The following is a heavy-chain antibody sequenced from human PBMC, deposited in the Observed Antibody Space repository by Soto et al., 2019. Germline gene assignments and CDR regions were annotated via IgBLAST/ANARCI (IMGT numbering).Heavy chain of an antibody. D-gene: IGHD6-19*01. V-gene: IGHV4-30-2*01. CDR2: IHHSGST. Sequence: QLQLQDSGAGLVKPSQTLSLTCAVSGGSLSSGGYSWSWIRQPPGNVLEWIGYIHHSGSTYYNPFIKSRATISVDRSKKQFSLKPSSVTAADTAVDYCDSGRVPNWFAHWGQGTLVTVSS. CDR3: DSGRVPNWFAH. CDR1: GGSLSSGGYS. J-gene: IGHJ5*02.